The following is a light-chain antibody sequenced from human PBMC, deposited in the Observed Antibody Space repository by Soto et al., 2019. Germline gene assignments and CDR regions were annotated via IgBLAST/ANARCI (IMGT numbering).Light chain of an antibody. J-gene: IGLJ2*01. CDR3: QSHDSSLSGHVV. CDR1: SSNIGAGYD. Sequence: QSVLTQPPSVSGAPGQRVTISCTGSSSNIGAGYDVHWYQQLPGTAPKLLIYGNSNRPSGVPDRFSGSKSGTSASLAITGLQAEDEADYYCQSHDSSLSGHVVFGGGTKLT. CDR2: GNS. V-gene: IGLV1-40*01.